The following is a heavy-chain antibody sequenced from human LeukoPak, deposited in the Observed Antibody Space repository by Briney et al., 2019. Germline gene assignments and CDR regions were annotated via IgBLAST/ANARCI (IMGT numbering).Heavy chain of an antibody. CDR2: INDSGST. J-gene: IGHJ6*03. V-gene: IGHV4-34*01. D-gene: IGHD3-16*01. CDR1: GGSFSGYY. CDR3: ARVKDPGGYYYYYYMDV. Sequence: SETLSLTCAVYGGSFSGYYWSWIRQPPGKGLEWIGEINDSGSTKYNPSLKSRVTIAIDTSKNQFSLKVTSVTAADTAVYYCARVKDPGGYYYYYYMDVWGKGTTVTVSS.